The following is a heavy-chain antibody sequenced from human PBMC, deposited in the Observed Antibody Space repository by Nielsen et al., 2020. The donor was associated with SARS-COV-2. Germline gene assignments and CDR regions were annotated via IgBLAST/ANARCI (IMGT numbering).Heavy chain of an antibody. CDR2: INPGDSAV. D-gene: IGHD6-19*01. CDR1: GYSFSTYW. CDR3: ATLGRRNSGLNWYFEL. J-gene: IGHJ2*01. Sequence: GESLKISCTTSGYSFSTYWLGWVRQMPGKGLEWMGMINPGDSAVRYKPSFRGQVTISADRSTSTAYLQWSSLEASDTAMYYCATLGRRNSGLNWYFELWGRGTFVTVSS. V-gene: IGHV5-51*01.